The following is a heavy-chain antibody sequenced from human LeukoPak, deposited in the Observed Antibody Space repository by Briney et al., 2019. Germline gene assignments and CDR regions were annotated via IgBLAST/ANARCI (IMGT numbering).Heavy chain of an antibody. CDR2: IKPDRSEK. Sequence: GGSLRLSCAASGFTFSSYWMSWVRQAPGKGLERVATIKPDRSEKYYVDSVKGRFTISRDSTKNSLYLQMNSLRVEDTAVYYCARGYEGSFDYWGQGTLVTVSS. D-gene: IGHD3-10*01. V-gene: IGHV3-7*01. CDR3: ARGYEGSFDY. J-gene: IGHJ4*02. CDR1: GFTFSSYW.